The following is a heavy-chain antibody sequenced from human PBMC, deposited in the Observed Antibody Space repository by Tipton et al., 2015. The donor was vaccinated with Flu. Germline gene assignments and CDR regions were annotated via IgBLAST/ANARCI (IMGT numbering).Heavy chain of an antibody. CDR3: AKDLRDIIVLLSTTIY. Sequence: SLRLSCVASGFTFSTYAMSWVRQAPGKGLEWVSTISVSGGSTYYADSVKGRFTIFRDNSKSTLYLQMNSLRAEDTAVYYCAKDLRDIIVLLSTTIYWGQGTPVTVSS. V-gene: IGHV3-23*01. D-gene: IGHD2-2*01. CDR2: ISVSGGST. CDR1: GFTFSTYA. J-gene: IGHJ4*02.